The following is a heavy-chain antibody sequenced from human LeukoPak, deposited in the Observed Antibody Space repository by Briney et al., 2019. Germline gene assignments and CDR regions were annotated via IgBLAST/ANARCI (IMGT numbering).Heavy chain of an antibody. J-gene: IGHJ4*02. V-gene: IGHV3-30*02. CDR3: AKDRGRSWNDEGWFDY. CDR1: GFTFSSYG. D-gene: IGHD1-1*01. CDR2: IRYDGSNK. Sequence: GGSLRLSCAASGFTFSSYGMHWVRQAPGKGLEWVAFIRYDGSNKYYADSVKGRFTISRDNSKNTLYLQMNSLRAEDTAVYYCAKDRGRSWNDEGWFDYWGQGTLVTVSS.